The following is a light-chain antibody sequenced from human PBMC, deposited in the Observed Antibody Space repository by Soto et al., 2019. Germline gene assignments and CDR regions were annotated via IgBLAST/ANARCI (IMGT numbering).Light chain of an antibody. CDR2: DVS. CDR1: SSDVGGYNY. CDR3: CSYAGSYTYV. Sequence: QSVLTQPRSVSGSPGQSVTISCTGTSSDVGGYNYVSWYQQHPGKAPKLMIYDVSKRPSGVPDRFSGSKSGNTASLTISGLQAEDVADYYCCSYAGSYTYVFGTGTKVTVL. J-gene: IGLJ1*01. V-gene: IGLV2-11*01.